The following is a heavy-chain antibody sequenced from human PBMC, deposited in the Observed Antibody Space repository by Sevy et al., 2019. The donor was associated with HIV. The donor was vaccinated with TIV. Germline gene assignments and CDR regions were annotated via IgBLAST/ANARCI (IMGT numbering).Heavy chain of an antibody. J-gene: IGHJ4*02. CDR2: INPNSGAT. CDR1: GYTFTDYY. D-gene: IGHD3-3*01. CDR3: ARGLLQFLDWFLGDS. Sequence: ASVKVSCKASGYTFTDYYMNWVRQAPGQGLEWMGWINPNSGATNYAQKFQGRVTMTRDTSISTAYMELSRLRSDDTAAYYCARGLLQFLDWFLGDSRGQGTLVTVSS. V-gene: IGHV1-2*02.